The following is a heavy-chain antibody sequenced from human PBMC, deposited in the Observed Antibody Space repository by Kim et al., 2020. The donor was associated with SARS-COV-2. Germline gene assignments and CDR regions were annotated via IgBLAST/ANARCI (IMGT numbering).Heavy chain of an antibody. CDR1: GGSISSYY. V-gene: IGHV4-59*08. J-gene: IGHJ6*02. D-gene: IGHD2-2*01. Sequence: SETLSLTCTVSGGSISSYYWSWIRQPPGKGLEWIGYIYYSGSTNYNPSLKSRVTISVDTSKNQFSLKLSCVTAADTAVYYCARLCSSTSCYALSGMDVWGQGTTVTVSS. CDR2: IYYSGST. CDR3: ARLCSSTSCYALSGMDV.